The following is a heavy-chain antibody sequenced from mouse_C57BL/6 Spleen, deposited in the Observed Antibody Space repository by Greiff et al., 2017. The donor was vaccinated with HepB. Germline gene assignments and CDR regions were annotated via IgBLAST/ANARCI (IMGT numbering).Heavy chain of an antibody. Sequence: QVQLQQPGAELVRPGTSVKLSCKASGYTFTSYWMHWVKQRPGQGLEWIGVIDPSDSYTNYNQTFKGKATLTVDTSSRTAYMQLSSLTSEDSAVYYCARDGSSYVDYWGQGTTLTVSS. J-gene: IGHJ2*01. CDR3: ARDGSSYVDY. V-gene: IGHV1-59*01. CDR1: GYTFTSYW. CDR2: IDPSDSYT. D-gene: IGHD1-1*01.